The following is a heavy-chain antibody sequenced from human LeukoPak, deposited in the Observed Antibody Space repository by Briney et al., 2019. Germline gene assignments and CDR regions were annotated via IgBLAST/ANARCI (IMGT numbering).Heavy chain of an antibody. Sequence: SVKVSCKASGGTFSSYAISWVRQAPGQGLEWMGGIIPIFGTANYAQKFQGRVTITAHESTSTAYMELSSLRSEDTAVYYCARGPYSSGWLTIWGQGTLVTVSS. D-gene: IGHD6-19*01. CDR1: GGTFSSYA. CDR3: ARGPYSSGWLTI. V-gene: IGHV1-69*13. CDR2: IIPIFGTA. J-gene: IGHJ4*02.